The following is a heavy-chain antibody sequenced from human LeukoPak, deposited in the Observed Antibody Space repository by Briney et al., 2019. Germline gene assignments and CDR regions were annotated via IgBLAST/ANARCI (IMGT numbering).Heavy chain of an antibody. D-gene: IGHD5-18*01. CDR1: GGTFSSYA. V-gene: IGHV1-69*13. CDR3: ARPLSGYSYGYYFDY. CDR2: IIPIFGTA. Sequence: SVKVSCKASGGTFSSYAISWVRQAPGQGLEWMGGIIPIFGTANYAQKFQGRVTITADESTSTAYMELSSLRSEDTAVYYCARPLSGYSYGYYFDYWGQGTLVTVSS. J-gene: IGHJ4*02.